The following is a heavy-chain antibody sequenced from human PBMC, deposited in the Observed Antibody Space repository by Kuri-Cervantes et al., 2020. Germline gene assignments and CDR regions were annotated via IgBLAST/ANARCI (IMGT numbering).Heavy chain of an antibody. Sequence: ASVKVSCKASGYTFTSYGISWVRQAPGQGLEWMGWINPNSGGTNYAQKFQGWVTMTRDTSISTAYMELSRLRSEDTAVYYCARDTSPYYGNGLPFDYWGQGTLVTVSS. CDR1: GYTFTSYG. CDR2: INPNSGGT. J-gene: IGHJ4*02. D-gene: IGHD6-19*01. CDR3: ARDTSPYYGNGLPFDY. V-gene: IGHV1-2*04.